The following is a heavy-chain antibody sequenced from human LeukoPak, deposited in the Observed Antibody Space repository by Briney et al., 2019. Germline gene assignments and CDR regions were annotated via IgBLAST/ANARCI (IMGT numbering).Heavy chain of an antibody. V-gene: IGHV4-59*12. Sequence: SETLSLTCTVSGGSISSYYWSWIRQPPGKGLEWIGDIYYSGSTNYNPSLKSRVTISVDTSNNPFSLQLSSVTAADTAVYSCAREWRGSGTNDYWGQGTLVTVSS. CDR1: GGSISSYY. D-gene: IGHD1-7*01. CDR2: IYYSGST. J-gene: IGHJ4*02. CDR3: AREWRGSGTNDY.